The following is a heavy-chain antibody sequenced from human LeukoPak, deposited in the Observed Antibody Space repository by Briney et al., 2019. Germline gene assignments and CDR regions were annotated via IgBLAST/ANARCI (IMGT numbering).Heavy chain of an antibody. D-gene: IGHD1-14*01. V-gene: IGHV1-2*02. J-gene: IGHJ5*02. CDR1: GYTFTGYY. Sequence: ASVKVSCKASGYTFTGYYMHWVRQAPGQGLEWMGWINPNSGGTNYAQKFQGRVTMTRDTSISTAYMELSRLRSDDTAVYYCARDGDPAITGVANWFDPWGQGTLVTVSS. CDR2: INPNSGGT. CDR3: ARDGDPAITGVANWFDP.